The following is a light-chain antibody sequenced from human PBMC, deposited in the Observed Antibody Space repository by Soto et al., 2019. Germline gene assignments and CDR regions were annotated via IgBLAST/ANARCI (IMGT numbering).Light chain of an antibody. CDR3: QQYGSSPGT. CDR1: QSVSSY. CDR2: DAS. J-gene: IGKJ1*01. Sequence: EIVMTQSPGTLSLSPGEIATLSFRASQSVSSYLAWYQQKPGQAPRLLISDASDRATGIPDRFSGSGSGTDFTLTISRLVPEDFAVYYCQQYGSSPGTFGQGTKVDIK. V-gene: IGKV3-20*01.